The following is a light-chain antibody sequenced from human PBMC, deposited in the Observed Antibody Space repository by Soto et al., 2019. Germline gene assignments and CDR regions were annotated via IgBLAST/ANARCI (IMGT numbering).Light chain of an antibody. Sequence: QSPGPLTLSPGARATLSCRASQSVNSCFAGWHQQKPGQAPRLLIYGASTRATGIPARFSGSGSGTEFTLSIGSLQSEDFAVYYCQHYSKWPYAFGQGTKVDIK. CDR2: GAS. CDR3: QHYSKWPYA. CDR1: QSVNSC. V-gene: IGKV3-15*01. J-gene: IGKJ2*01.